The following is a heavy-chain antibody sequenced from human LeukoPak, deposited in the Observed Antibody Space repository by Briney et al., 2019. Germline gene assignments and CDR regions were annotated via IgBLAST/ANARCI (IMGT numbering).Heavy chain of an antibody. V-gene: IGHV3-9*01. Sequence: PGGSLRLSCAASGFTFDDYAMHWVRQAPGKGLEWVSGISWNSGSIGYADSVKGRFTTSRDNAKNSLYLQMNSLRAEDTALYYCAKVPYSSGWYLAFDIWGQGTMVTVSS. CDR2: ISWNSGSI. D-gene: IGHD6-19*01. CDR3: AKVPYSSGWYLAFDI. CDR1: GFTFDDYA. J-gene: IGHJ3*02.